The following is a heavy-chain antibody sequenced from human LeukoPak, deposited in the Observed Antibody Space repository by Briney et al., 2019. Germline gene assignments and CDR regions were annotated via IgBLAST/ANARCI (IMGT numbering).Heavy chain of an antibody. CDR2: INHSRST. J-gene: IGHJ4*02. CDR3: ANTYYDYVWGSYRPYYFDY. CDR1: GGSFSGYY. V-gene: IGHV4-34*01. Sequence: SETLSLTCAVYGGSFSGYYWSWIRQPPGKGLEWIGEINHSRSTNYNPSLKSRVTISVDTSKNQFSLKLSSVTAADTAVYYCANTYYDYVWGSYRPYYFDYWGQGTLVTVSS. D-gene: IGHD3-16*02.